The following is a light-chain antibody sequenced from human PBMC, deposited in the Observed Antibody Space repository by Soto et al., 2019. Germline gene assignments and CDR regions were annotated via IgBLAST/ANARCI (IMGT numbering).Light chain of an antibody. CDR3: QQRSNWPPT. J-gene: IGKJ3*01. Sequence: EIVLTQSPATLSLSPGERATLSCRASQSVSSYLAWSQQKPGQAPRLLIYDASNRATGIPARFSGSGSGTDFTVTISSLEPEDFAVFYCQQRSNWPPTFGPGTKVDI. V-gene: IGKV3-11*01. CDR1: QSVSSY. CDR2: DAS.